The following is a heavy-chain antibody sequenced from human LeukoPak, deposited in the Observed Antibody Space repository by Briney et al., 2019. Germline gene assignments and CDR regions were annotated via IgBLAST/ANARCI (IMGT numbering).Heavy chain of an antibody. CDR2: ISSSGSTI. J-gene: IGHJ4*02. CDR3: ARVTHCSSTSCSPFFDY. D-gene: IGHD2-2*01. Sequence: GGSLRLSCAASGFTFSDYYMSWIRQAPGKGLEWVSYISSSGSTIYYADSVKGRFTISRDNAKNSLYLQMNNLRAEDTAVYYCARVTHCSSTSCSPFFDYWGQGALVTVSS. V-gene: IGHV3-11*01. CDR1: GFTFSDYY.